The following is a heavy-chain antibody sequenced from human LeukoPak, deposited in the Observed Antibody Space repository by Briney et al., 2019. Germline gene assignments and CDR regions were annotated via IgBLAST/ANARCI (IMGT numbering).Heavy chain of an antibody. CDR3: AKDEASSWSKNWFDP. Sequence: GGSLRLSCAVSGFTIRIYGMHWVRQAPGKGLEWVAMISHDGGAKYYGDSVKGRFTISRDDSKNTVYLQMNSLRAEDTAVYYCAKDEASSWSKNWFDPWGQGTLVTVSS. J-gene: IGHJ5*02. CDR2: ISHDGGAK. CDR1: GFTIRIYG. D-gene: IGHD6-13*01. V-gene: IGHV3-30*18.